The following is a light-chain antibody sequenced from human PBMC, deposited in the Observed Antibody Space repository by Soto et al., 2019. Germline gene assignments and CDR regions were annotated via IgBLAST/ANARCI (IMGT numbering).Light chain of an antibody. CDR2: HVS. Sequence: QSALTQPASVSGSPEQSITISCTGTSGDVGAYNFVSWYQQHPGKAPKLIIYHVSDRPSGFSSRFSGSKSGNSASLTISGLHAEDEADYYCSSYAGSDTFVFGTGTKLTVL. CDR1: SGDVGAYNF. J-gene: IGLJ1*01. CDR3: SSYAGSDTFV. V-gene: IGLV2-14*03.